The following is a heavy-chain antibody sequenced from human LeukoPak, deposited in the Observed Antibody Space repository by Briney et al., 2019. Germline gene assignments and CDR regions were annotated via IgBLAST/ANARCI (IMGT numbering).Heavy chain of an antibody. J-gene: IGHJ5*02. CDR2: INSDGINT. CDR1: GFTSSSYW. V-gene: IGHV3-74*01. CDR3: ARDLGQYYDTSDNWFDP. D-gene: IGHD3-22*01. Sequence: PGGSLRLSCALSGFTSSSYWMHWVRQAPGRGLVWVSRINSDGINTSYADSVKGRFTISRDNAKNTLNLQMNSLRAEDTAVYYCARDLGQYYDTSDNWFDPWGQGTLVTVSS.